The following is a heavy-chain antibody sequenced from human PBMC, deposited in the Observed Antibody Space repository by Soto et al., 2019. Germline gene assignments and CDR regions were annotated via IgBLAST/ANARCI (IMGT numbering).Heavy chain of an antibody. CDR1: AFTFSSYA. Sequence: AQVLQFGGGLVQPGGSLSLSCATSAFTFSSYAMTWVRQTPGKGLEWVSTVSRSGGTTYYADSVKGRFTISRDNSKNTLSLQMDSLRVEDTAIYYCARTGPADILALDIWGQGAIVTVSS. V-gene: IGHV3-23*01. CDR2: VSRSGGTT. D-gene: IGHD2-2*01. J-gene: IGHJ3*02. CDR3: ARTGPADILALDI.